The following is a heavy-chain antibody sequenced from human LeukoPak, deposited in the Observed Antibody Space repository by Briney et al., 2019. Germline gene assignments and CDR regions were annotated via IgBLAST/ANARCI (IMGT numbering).Heavy chain of an antibody. CDR2: ISDSGAGT. V-gene: IGHV3-23*01. J-gene: IGHJ4*02. CDR1: GFTFNTYE. CDR3: AKGCGGNCYPPTY. Sequence: PGGSLRLSCAASGFTFNTYEMNWVRQAPGKGLEWVSGISDSGAGTYYADSVKGRFTISRDNSKNTLFLQMNSLRAEDTAVYYCAKGCGGNCYPPTYWGQGTLVTVSS. D-gene: IGHD2-15*01.